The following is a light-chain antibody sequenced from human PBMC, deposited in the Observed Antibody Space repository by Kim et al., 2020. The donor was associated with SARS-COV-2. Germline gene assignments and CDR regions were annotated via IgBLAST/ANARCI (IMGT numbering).Light chain of an antibody. CDR3: QSADSSGTYGV. J-gene: IGLJ3*02. CDR1: ALPKQY. CDR2: KDS. V-gene: IGLV3-25*03. Sequence: PGQKARITCTGDALPKQYAYWYQQKPGKAPVLVIYKDSERPSGIPERFSGSSSGTTVTLTISGVQAEDEADYYCQSADSSGTYGVFGGGTQLTVL.